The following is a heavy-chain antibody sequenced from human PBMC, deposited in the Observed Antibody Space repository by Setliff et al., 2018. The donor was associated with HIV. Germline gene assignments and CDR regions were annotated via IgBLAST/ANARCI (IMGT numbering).Heavy chain of an antibody. CDR3: ASGDGYNAFDFDY. D-gene: IGHD5-12*01. CDR1: GGSISSYY. Sequence: SETLSLTCTVSGGSISSYYWSWIRQPPGKGLGWIGYIYYSGSTNYNPSLKSRVTISVDTSKNQFSLKLSSVTAADTAVYYCASGDGYNAFDFDYWGQGTLVTVSS. J-gene: IGHJ4*02. CDR2: IYYSGST. V-gene: IGHV4-59*01.